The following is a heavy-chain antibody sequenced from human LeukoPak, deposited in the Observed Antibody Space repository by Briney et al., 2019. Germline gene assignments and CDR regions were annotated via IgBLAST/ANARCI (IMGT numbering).Heavy chain of an antibody. CDR1: GYTFTGYY. V-gene: IGHV1-2*02. D-gene: IGHD2-15*01. J-gene: IGHJ3*02. Sequence: GASVKVSCKASGYTFTGYYMHWVRQAPGEGLEWVGWINPNSGGTNYAQKFQGRVTMTRDTSISTAYMELSRLRSDDTAVYYCARDSLAATGAFDIWGQGTMVTVSS. CDR3: ARDSLAATGAFDI. CDR2: INPNSGGT.